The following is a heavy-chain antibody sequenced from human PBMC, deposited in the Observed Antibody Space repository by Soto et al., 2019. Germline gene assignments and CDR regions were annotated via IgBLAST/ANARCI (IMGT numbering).Heavy chain of an antibody. V-gene: IGHV4-31*01. D-gene: IGHD6-13*01. CDR2: IYYSGST. Sequence: QVQLQESGPGLVKPSQTLSLTCTVSGGSISSGGYYWSWIRQHPGKGLEWIGYIYYSGSTYYNPSLKSLVTISVDTSKNQFSLKLSSVTAADTAVYYCARGGIAAAAPPDYWGQGTLVTVSS. J-gene: IGHJ4*02. CDR3: ARGGIAAAAPPDY. CDR1: GGSISSGGYY.